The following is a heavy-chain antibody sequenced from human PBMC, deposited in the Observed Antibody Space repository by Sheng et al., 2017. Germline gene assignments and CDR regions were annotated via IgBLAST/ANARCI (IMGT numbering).Heavy chain of an antibody. CDR2: IYYSGST. Sequence: QLQLQESGPGLVKPSETLSLTCTVSGGSISSSSYYWGWIRQPPGKGLEWIGSIYYSGSTYYNPSLKSRVTISVDTSKNQFSLKLSSVTAADTAVYYCARDPPPYYYDSSGHGAFDIWGQGTMVTVSS. CDR1: GGSISSSSYY. D-gene: IGHD3-22*01. V-gene: IGHV4-39*07. CDR3: ARDPPPYYYDSSGHGAFDI. J-gene: IGHJ3*02.